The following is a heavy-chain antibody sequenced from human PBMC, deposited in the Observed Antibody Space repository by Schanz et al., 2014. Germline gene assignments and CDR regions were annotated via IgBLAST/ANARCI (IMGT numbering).Heavy chain of an antibody. J-gene: IGHJ4*02. CDR1: GFTFSSYS. D-gene: IGHD3-22*01. Sequence: EVQLVESGGGLVQPGGSLRLSCAASGFTFSSYSMNWVRQAPGKGLEWVSAINTGVNTYYADSVRGRFTISRDNSKNTLFLQMNSLRVEDSAIYYCAKDISDTSGKDDYWGQGTLVTVSS. CDR3: AKDISDTSGKDDY. CDR2: INTGVNT. V-gene: IGHV3-23*04.